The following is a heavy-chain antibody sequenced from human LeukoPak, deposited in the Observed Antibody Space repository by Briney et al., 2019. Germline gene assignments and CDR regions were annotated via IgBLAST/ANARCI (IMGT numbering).Heavy chain of an antibody. Sequence: PGGSLRLSCAASGFTFSSYAMSWVRHAPGKGLEWVSAISGSGGSTYYADSVKGRFTISRDNSKNTLYLQMNSLRAEDTAVYYCAKDRGIVVVIAFDYWGQGTLVTVSS. CDR2: ISGSGGST. V-gene: IGHV3-23*01. D-gene: IGHD3-22*01. J-gene: IGHJ4*02. CDR3: AKDRGIVVVIAFDY. CDR1: GFTFSSYA.